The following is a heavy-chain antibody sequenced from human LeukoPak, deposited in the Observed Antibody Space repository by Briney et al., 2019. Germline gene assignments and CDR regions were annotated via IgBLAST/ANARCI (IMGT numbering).Heavy chain of an antibody. CDR2: ISAYNGNT. Sequence: WASVKVSCKASGYTFTSYGISWVRQAPGQGVEWMGWISAYNGNTNYAQKLQGRVAMTTDTSTSTAYMELRSLRSDDTAVYYCARCIGPNWFDPWGQGTLVTVSS. V-gene: IGHV1-18*01. CDR3: ARCIGPNWFDP. CDR1: GYTFTSYG. J-gene: IGHJ5*02. D-gene: IGHD2-15*01.